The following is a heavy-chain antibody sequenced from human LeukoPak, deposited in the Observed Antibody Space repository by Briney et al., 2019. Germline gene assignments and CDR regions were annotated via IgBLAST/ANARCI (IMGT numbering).Heavy chain of an antibody. J-gene: IGHJ4*02. V-gene: IGHV5-51*01. CDR3: ARVTHSGGDWRHDY. CDR1: GYNFTPYW. Sequence: GESLKISCKASGYNFTPYWIGWVRQMPGRGLEWMGIIFPGGSDTKYSPSLQGQVTMSVDRSISTAYLQWSSLRAEDTAVYYCARVTHSGGDWRHDYWGQGTLVTVSS. CDR2: IFPGGSDT. D-gene: IGHD2-21*02.